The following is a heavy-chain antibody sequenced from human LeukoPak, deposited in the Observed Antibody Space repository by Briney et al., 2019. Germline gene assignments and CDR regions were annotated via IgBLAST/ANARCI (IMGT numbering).Heavy chain of an antibody. D-gene: IGHD6-13*01. V-gene: IGHV3-23*01. CDR3: AKGIAAAGTATDYYYMDV. CDR2: ISGSGGST. CDR1: GFTFSSYA. J-gene: IGHJ6*03. Sequence: GGSLRLSCAASGFTFSSYAMSWVRQAPGKGLEWVSAISGSGGSTYYADSAKGRFTISRDNSKNTLYLQMNSLRAEDTAVYYCAKGIAAAGTATDYYYMDVWGKGTTATVSS.